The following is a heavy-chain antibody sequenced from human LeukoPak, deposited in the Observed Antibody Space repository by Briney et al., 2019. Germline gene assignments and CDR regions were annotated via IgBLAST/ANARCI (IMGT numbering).Heavy chain of an antibody. D-gene: IGHD6-13*01. CDR1: GGSISSSSYY. J-gene: IGHJ4*02. CDR3: ARGVVAAAGRTFDF. V-gene: IGHV4-61*01. CDR2: IYNSGST. Sequence: NPSETLSLTCTVSGGSISSSSYYWSWIRQPPGKGLEWIGYIYNSGSTNYNPSLKSRVTISLDTSKNQFSLKLSSVTAADTAVYYCARGVVAAAGRTFDFWGQGTLVTVSS.